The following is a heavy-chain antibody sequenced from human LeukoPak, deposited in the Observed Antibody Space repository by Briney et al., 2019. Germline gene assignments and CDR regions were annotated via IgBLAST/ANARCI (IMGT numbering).Heavy chain of an antibody. Sequence: GRSLKLSCATSGFTSSNYATHWVRQAPGKGLEWVADISFDGDNEHYADSVRGRFMISRDTSKNTVYLQMNSLTIEDTAVYYCAREPSGNFGQLVSSAEYFQHWGQGTRVTVSS. CDR3: AREPSGNFGQLVSSAEYFQH. CDR2: ISFDGDNE. D-gene: IGHD5/OR15-5a*01. CDR1: GFTSSNYA. J-gene: IGHJ1*01. V-gene: IGHV3-30-3*01.